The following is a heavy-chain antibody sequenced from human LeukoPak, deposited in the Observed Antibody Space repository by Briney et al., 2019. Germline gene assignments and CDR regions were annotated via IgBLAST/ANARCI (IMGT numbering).Heavy chain of an antibody. V-gene: IGHV4-4*07. CDR1: GGSISSYY. CDR3: AVMSYYDSSEAGFDY. J-gene: IGHJ4*02. CDR2: IYTSGST. D-gene: IGHD3-22*01. Sequence: PSETLSLTCTVSGGSISSYYWSWLRQPAGKGLEWIGRIYTSGSTNYNPSLKSRVTMSVDTSKNQFSLKLSSVTAADTAVYYCAVMSYYDSSEAGFDYWGQGTLVTVSS.